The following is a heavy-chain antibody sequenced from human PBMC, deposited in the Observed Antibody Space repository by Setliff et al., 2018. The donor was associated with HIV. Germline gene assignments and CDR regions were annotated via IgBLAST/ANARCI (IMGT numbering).Heavy chain of an antibody. V-gene: IGHV4-34*01. Sequence: SETLSLTCTVSGGSFSDYYWSWIRQPPGKGLEWIGEINHSGTTNSNPSLKSRVTISVDTSKNQFSLRLTSVTAADTAVYYCARGCSSKGMDVWGKGTTVTVSS. D-gene: IGHD3-10*02. CDR3: ARGCSSKGMDV. CDR2: INHSGTT. J-gene: IGHJ6*03. CDR1: GGSFSDYY.